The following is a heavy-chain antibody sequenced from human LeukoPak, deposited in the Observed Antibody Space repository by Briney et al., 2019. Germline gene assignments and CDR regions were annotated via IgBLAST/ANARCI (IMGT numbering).Heavy chain of an antibody. CDR1: GFTFNIYS. D-gene: IGHD3-10*02. CDR2: ISSSGSTI. CDR3: AELGITMIGGV. J-gene: IGHJ6*04. Sequence: GGSLRLSCAASGFTFNIYSMNWVRQAPGKGLEWVSYISSSGSTIYYADSVKGRFTISRDNAKNSLYLQMNSLRAEDTAVYYCAELGITMIGGVWGKGTTVTISS. V-gene: IGHV3-48*04.